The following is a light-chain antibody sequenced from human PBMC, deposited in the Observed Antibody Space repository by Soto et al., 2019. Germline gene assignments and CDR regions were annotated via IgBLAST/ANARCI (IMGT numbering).Light chain of an antibody. CDR2: DTS. J-gene: IGKJ4*01. CDR3: QQYGSSPLT. V-gene: IGKV3-20*01. Sequence: EIVLTQSPGTLSLSVGERVTLSCRASQSVSSYLAWYQQTPGQAPRLLIYDTSNRATGTPARFSGSGSGTDFTLTISRLEPEDFAVYYCQQYGSSPLTFGGGTTVEIK. CDR1: QSVSSY.